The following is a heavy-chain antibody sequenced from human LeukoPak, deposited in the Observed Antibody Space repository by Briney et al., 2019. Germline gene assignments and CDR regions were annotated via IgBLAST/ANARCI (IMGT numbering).Heavy chain of an antibody. D-gene: IGHD3-10*01. J-gene: IGHJ4*02. Sequence: GGPLRLSCAASGFTFSSYWMHWVRQAPGKGLVWVSRIKSDGSDTTYADSVKGRFTISRDNAKNMLYLQMNSLRAEDTAVYYCVNYGWGRPAWGQGTLVTVSS. CDR2: IKSDGSDT. CDR3: VNYGWGRPA. V-gene: IGHV3-74*03. CDR1: GFTFSSYW.